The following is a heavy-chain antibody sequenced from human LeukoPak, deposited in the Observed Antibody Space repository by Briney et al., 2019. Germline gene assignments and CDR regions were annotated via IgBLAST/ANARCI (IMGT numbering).Heavy chain of an antibody. Sequence: GGSLRLSCAASGFTVSSNYMSWVRQAPGKGLEWVSVIYSGGSTYYADSVKGRFTISRDNSKNTLYLQMNSLRAEDTAVYYCAKPHAGYSSRSFRFDPWGQGTLVTVSS. CDR1: GFTVSSNY. V-gene: IGHV3-66*02. D-gene: IGHD6-13*01. CDR3: AKPHAGYSSRSFRFDP. J-gene: IGHJ5*02. CDR2: IYSGGST.